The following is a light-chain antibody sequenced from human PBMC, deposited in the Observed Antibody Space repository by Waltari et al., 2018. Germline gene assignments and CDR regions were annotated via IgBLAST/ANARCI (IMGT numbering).Light chain of an antibody. J-gene: IGLJ3*02. CDR1: SSDIWYYHL. V-gene: IGLV2-23*02. Sequence: QSALTQPASVSGSPGQSITISCTGTSSDIWYYHLVSWYQHLPGKAPKVMIYEVTKRPSGVSNRFSGSKSGNTASLTISGVQAEDEGHYYCCSYAGSGTWVFGGGTKLTVL. CDR3: CSYAGSGTWV. CDR2: EVT.